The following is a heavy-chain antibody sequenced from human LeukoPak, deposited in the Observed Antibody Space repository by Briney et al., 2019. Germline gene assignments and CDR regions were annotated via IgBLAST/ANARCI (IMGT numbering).Heavy chain of an antibody. Sequence: ASVKVSCKASGYTFTGYYMHWVRQAPGQGLEWMGWINPNSGGTNYAQKFQGRVTMTRDTSISTAYMELSRLRSDDTAVYYCARDRREVSYYGSGSFKFGENYFDYWGQGTLVTVSS. D-gene: IGHD3-10*01. CDR2: INPNSGGT. CDR1: GYTFTGYY. V-gene: IGHV1-2*02. J-gene: IGHJ4*02. CDR3: ARDRREVSYYGSGSFKFGENYFDY.